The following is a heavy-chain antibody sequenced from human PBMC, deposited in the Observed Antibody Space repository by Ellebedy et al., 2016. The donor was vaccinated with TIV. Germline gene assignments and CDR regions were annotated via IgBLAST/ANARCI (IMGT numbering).Heavy chain of an antibody. V-gene: IGHV3-23*01. CDR1: GFTFGSYA. CDR3: AKGRGGGSDTSAPRYYFYY. D-gene: IGHD3-22*01. Sequence: PGGSLRPSCAASGFTFGSYAMSWVLQAPGKGLEWVSTISSTGSRTYYADSVEGRFIISRDNSKKTLYLQMNSLRAEDTAVYYCAKGRGGGSDTSAPRYYFYYWGLGTLVTVSS. J-gene: IGHJ4*02. CDR2: ISSTGSRT.